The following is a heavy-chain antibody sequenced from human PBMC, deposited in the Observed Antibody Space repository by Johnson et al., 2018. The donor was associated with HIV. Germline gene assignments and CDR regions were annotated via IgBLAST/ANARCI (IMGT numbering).Heavy chain of an antibody. CDR2: ISYDGSNK. CDR3: AFIEYSSLDAFDI. V-gene: IGHV3-30*04. CDR1: GFTFSSYA. Sequence: QVQLVESGGGVVQPGRSLRLSCAASGFTFSSYAMHWVRQAPGKGLEWVAVISYDGSNKYYADSVKGRFTISRANSKNTLYLQMNSLRAEDTAVYYCAFIEYSSLDAFDIWGQGTMVTVSS. D-gene: IGHD6-6*01. J-gene: IGHJ3*02.